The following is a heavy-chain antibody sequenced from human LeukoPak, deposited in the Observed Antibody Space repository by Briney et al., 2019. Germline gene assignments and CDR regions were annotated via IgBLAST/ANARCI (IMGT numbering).Heavy chain of an antibody. CDR3: AKKVADLNQVAFNI. Sequence: GGSLRLSCAASGFTVTSNYMSTVRQAPGKGLEWVSVIYSGGSTYYPDSVKGPFTISEDNSKNTLYLQMNSLRAEDTAVYYCAKKVADLNQVAFNISGQGTMVTVSS. CDR1: GFTVTSNY. V-gene: IGHV3-53*01. D-gene: IGHD2-15*01. CDR2: IYSGGST. J-gene: IGHJ3*02.